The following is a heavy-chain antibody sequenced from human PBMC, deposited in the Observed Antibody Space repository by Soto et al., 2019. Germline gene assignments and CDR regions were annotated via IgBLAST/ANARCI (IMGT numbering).Heavy chain of an antibody. CDR3: ASLAAAGLYYYYGMDV. CDR2: INHSGST. J-gene: IGHJ6*02. D-gene: IGHD6-13*01. Sequence: SETLSLTCAVYGGTFSGYYWSWIRQPPGKGLEWIGEINHSGSTNYNPSLKSRVTISVDTSKNQFSLKLSSVTAADTAVYYCASLAAAGLYYYYGMDVWGQGTTVTVSS. V-gene: IGHV4-34*01. CDR1: GGTFSGYY.